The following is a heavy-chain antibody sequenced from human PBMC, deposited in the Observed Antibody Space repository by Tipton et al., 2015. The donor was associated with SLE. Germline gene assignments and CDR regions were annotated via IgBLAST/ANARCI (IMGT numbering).Heavy chain of an antibody. J-gene: IGHJ4*02. CDR2: IYYSGTT. V-gene: IGHV4-59*08. Sequence: TLSLTCTVSGDSISGQYWSWFRQPPGKGLEWIGYIYYSGTTNYNPSLKRRVTISVDTSKNQFSLKLSSVTAADTALYYCARGTNYDSSGYYSYWGQGTLVTVSS. CDR1: GDSISGQY. CDR3: ARGTNYDSSGYYSY. D-gene: IGHD3-22*01.